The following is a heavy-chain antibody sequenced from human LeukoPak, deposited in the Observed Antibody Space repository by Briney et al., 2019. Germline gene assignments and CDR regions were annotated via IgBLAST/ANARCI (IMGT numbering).Heavy chain of an antibody. CDR2: ISSSGSTI. CDR1: GFTFSSYE. J-gene: IGHJ3*02. D-gene: IGHD1-1*01. CDR3: ARDHWNHIRGSFDI. Sequence: PGGSLRLSCAASGFTFSSYEMNWVRQAQGKGLEWVSYISSSGSTIYYADSVKGRFTISRDNAKNSLYLQMNSLRAEDTAVYYCARDHWNHIRGSFDIWGQGTMVTVSS. V-gene: IGHV3-48*03.